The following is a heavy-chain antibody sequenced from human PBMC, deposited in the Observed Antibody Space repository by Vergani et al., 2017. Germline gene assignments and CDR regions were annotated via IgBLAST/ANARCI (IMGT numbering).Heavy chain of an antibody. J-gene: IGHJ4*02. CDR3: ATGGYYYDSSGYWVFDY. Sequence: QVQLVQSGAEVKKPGSSVKVSCKASGGTFSSYAISWVRQAPGQGLEWMGRIIPILGIANYAQKFQGRVTMTEDTSTDTAYMELSSLRSEDTAVYYCATGGYYYDSSGYWVFDYWGQGTLVTVSS. D-gene: IGHD3-22*01. CDR1: GGTFSSYA. CDR2: IIPILGIA. V-gene: IGHV1-69*04.